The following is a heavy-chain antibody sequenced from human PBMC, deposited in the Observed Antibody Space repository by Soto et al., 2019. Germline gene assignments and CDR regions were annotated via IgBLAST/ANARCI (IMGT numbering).Heavy chain of an antibody. CDR3: ARRIVVVPAALDHTGTNWFDP. D-gene: IGHD2-2*01. V-gene: IGHV4-39*01. CDR2: IYYSGST. CDR1: GGSISSSSYY. Sequence: QLQLQESGPGLVKPSETLSLTCTVSGGSISSSSYYWGWIRQPPGKGLEWIGSIYYSGSTYYNPSPKSRVTLSVDTSKNQFSLKLSSVTAADTAVYYCARRIVVVPAALDHTGTNWFDPWGQGTLVTVSS. J-gene: IGHJ5*02.